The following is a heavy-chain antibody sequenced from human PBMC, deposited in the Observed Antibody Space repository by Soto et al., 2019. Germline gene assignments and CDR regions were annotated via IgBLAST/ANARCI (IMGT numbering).Heavy chain of an antibody. V-gene: IGHV3-30*18. D-gene: IGHD3-9*01. CDR2: ISYDGSNK. J-gene: IGHJ4*02. CDR3: AKDWSHWLSTGVVDY. Sequence: GGSLRLSCAASGFTFSSYGMHWVRQAPGKGLEWVAVISYDGSNKYYADSVKGRFTISRDNSKNTLYLQMNSLRAEDTAVYYCAKDWSHWLSTGVVDYWGQGTLVTVSS. CDR1: GFTFSSYG.